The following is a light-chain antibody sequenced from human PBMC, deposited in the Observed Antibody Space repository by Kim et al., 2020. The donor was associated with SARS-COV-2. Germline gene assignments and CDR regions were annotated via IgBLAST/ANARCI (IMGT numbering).Light chain of an antibody. CDR2: YDS. CDR3: QVWDSSSDHRVV. V-gene: IGLV3-21*04. J-gene: IGLJ2*01. Sequence: KTASVSCGGTSIGVRIVHLYQQKSGQAPVLVMYYDSDRPSGIPERFSGSNSGNTATLTISRVEAGDEADYYCQVWDSSSDHRVVFGGGTQLTVL. CDR1: SIGVRI.